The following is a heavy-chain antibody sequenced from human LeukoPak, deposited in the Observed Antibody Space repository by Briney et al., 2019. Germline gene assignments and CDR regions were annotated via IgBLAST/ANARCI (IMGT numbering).Heavy chain of an antibody. CDR3: AKQGSYRVYSAFDS. D-gene: IGHD3-16*02. Sequence: GGALRLSCGASGFNCSSYARGWVRRPPGKGPEGVSSVSGSGRSTYYTDPVKGRFTTSRDNSNNTLYLHLSSLIAGDTALYYCAKQGSYRVYSAFDSWGQGALVTVSS. CDR2: VSGSGRST. CDR1: GFNCSSYA. V-gene: IGHV3-23*01. J-gene: IGHJ4*02.